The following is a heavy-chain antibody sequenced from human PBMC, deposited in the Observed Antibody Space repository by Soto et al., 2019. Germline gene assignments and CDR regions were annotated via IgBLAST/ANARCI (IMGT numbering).Heavy chain of an antibody. D-gene: IGHD3-16*02. CDR3: AREGVSIFRGVIGAVDY. J-gene: IGHJ4*02. CDR1: GFTFSSYT. V-gene: IGHV3-30-3*01. Sequence: GGSLRLSCAASGFTFSSYTMHWVRQAPGKGLEWVTVISYDGNNKYYADSVKGRFTISRDNSKSTLYLQMNSLRAEDTAAYYCAREGVSIFRGVIGAVDYWGQGTLVTVSS. CDR2: ISYDGNNK.